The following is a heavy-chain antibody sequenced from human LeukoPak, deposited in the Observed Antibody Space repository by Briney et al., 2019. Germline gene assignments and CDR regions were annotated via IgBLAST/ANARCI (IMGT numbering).Heavy chain of an antibody. Sequence: SQTLSLTCTVSGGSISSGGYYWSWIRQHPGKGLEWIGYIYYSGSTYYNPSLMSRVTISVDTSKNQFSLKLSSVTAADTAVYYCARARYSIAADLFDWFDPWGQGTLVTVSS. CDR3: ARARYSIAADLFDWFDP. J-gene: IGHJ5*02. CDR2: IYYSGST. CDR1: GGSISSGGYY. D-gene: IGHD6-6*01. V-gene: IGHV4-31*03.